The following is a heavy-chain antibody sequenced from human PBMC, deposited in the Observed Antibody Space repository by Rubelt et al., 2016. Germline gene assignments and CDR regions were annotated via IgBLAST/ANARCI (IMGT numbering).Heavy chain of an antibody. CDR2: IKQDGSEK. D-gene: IGHD2-2*01. CDR3: ARYRSCSSTTCYHAFDI. V-gene: IGHV3-7*01. J-gene: IGHJ3*02. CDR1: GFTFSSYW. Sequence: EVQLVESGGGLVQPGGSLRLSCAASGFTFSSYWMSCVRQAPGKGLEWVANIKQDGSEKYYVDSVKGRFTISRDNAQNSLYLQMNSLRAEDTAVYYCARYRSCSSTTCYHAFDIWGQGTMVTVSS.